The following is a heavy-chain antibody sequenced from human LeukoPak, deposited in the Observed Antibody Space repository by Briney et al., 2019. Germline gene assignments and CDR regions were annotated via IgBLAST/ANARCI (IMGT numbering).Heavy chain of an antibody. CDR2: ISSSSSTI. J-gene: IGHJ4*02. V-gene: IGHV3-48*02. Sequence: PGGSLRLSCAASGFTFSSYSMNWVRQAPGKGLEWVSYISSSSSTIYYADSVKGRFTISRDNAKNSLYLQMNSLRDEDTAVYYCASGSFPHGDGYNTDYWGQGTLVTVSS. CDR1: GFTFSSYS. CDR3: ASGSFPHGDGYNTDY. D-gene: IGHD5-12*01.